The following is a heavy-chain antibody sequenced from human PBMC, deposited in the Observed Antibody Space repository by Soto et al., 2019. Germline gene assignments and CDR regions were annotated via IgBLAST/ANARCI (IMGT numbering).Heavy chain of an antibody. D-gene: IGHD1-1*01. CDR2: INPSGGST. V-gene: IGHV1-46*01. Sequence: QVQLVQSGAEVKKPGASVKVSCKASGYTFTSYYMHWVRQAPGQGLEWMGIINPSGGSTSYAQKCQGRVTMTRDTSTSSVYMELSSLRSEDTAVYYCAREGPTGMDVWGQETTVTVSS. J-gene: IGHJ6*02. CDR1: GYTFTSYY. CDR3: AREGPTGMDV.